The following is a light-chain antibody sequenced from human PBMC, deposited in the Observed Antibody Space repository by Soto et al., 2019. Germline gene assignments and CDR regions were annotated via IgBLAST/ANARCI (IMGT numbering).Light chain of an antibody. CDR2: SSP. CDR3: QQYGTWIT. J-gene: IGKJ5*01. V-gene: IGKV3-20*01. Sequence: EIVLTQSPATLSLSPGERVSLSCGASQWFSGKNLAWYQQKPGQPPRLLIYSSPVRASGVPDRFRGSGSGTDFTLTITRLEPEDFAVYYCQQYGTWITFGQGTRLETK. CDR1: QWFSGKN.